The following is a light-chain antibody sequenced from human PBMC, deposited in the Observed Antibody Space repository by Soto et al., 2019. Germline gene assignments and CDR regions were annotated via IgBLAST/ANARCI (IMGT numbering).Light chain of an antibody. CDR1: SRDVGSYNL. J-gene: IGLJ1*01. Sequence: QSALTQPASVSGSPGQSITISCSGTSRDVGSYNLVSWYQQHPGKAPKLMIYEVSKRPSGVSNRFSGSKSGNTASLTISGLQAEDEADYYCCSYAGSSTVVGTGTKLAVL. CDR2: EVS. V-gene: IGLV2-23*02. CDR3: CSYAGSSTV.